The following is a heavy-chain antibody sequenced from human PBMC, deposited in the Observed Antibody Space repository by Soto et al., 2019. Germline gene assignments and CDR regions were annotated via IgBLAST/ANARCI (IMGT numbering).Heavy chain of an antibody. J-gene: IGHJ6*03. CDR2: ISHTGGSI. CDR3: AKVIFYGSGRGYMDV. CDR1: GFTFSSYA. D-gene: IGHD3-10*01. Sequence: EEEMSQSGGGLVQPGGSLRLSCAASGFTFSSYAMTWVRQAPGKGLGWVSTISHTGGSIWDANSVKGRFTISRDNSKNTLYLQMNSLRAEDTAEYYCAKVIFYGSGRGYMDVWGKGTTVTVAS. V-gene: IGHV3-23*01.